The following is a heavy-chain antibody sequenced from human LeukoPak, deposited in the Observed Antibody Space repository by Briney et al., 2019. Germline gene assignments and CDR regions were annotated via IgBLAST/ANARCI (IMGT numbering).Heavy chain of an antibody. CDR1: GFTFSSYT. Sequence: GGSLRLSCAASGFTFSSYTMHWVRQAPGKGLEYVSAIRSNGGSTYYANSVKGRFTISRDNSKNTVYLQMGSLRTEDMAVYYCARGSSGYYYGDYWGQGTLVTVSS. J-gene: IGHJ4*02. CDR3: ARGSSGYYYGDY. D-gene: IGHD3-22*01. CDR2: IRSNGGST. V-gene: IGHV3-64*01.